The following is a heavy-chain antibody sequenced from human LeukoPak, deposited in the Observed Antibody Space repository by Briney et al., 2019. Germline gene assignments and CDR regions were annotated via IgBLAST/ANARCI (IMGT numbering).Heavy chain of an antibody. J-gene: IGHJ4*02. Sequence: GSSVKVSCKASGGTFSSYAISLVRQAPGQGLEWMGGIIPIFGTANYAQKFQGRVTITADESTSTAYMELSSLSSEDTAVYYCARDGIVVVPAAMFYWGQGTLVTVSS. CDR2: IIPIFGTA. D-gene: IGHD2-2*01. CDR1: GGTFSSYA. CDR3: ARDGIVVVPAAMFY. V-gene: IGHV1-69*01.